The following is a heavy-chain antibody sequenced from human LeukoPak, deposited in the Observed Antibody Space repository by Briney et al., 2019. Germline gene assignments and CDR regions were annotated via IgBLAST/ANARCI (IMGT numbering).Heavy chain of an antibody. D-gene: IGHD6-19*01. V-gene: IGHV3-23*01. CDR2: ISGSGGST. J-gene: IGHJ5*02. CDR1: GFTSSSYG. Sequence: GGSLRLSCAASGFTSSSYGMSWVRQAPGKGLEWVSAISGSGGSTYYADSVKGRFTISRDNSKNTLYLQMNSLRAEDTAVYYCAKAYGIAVAGSYNWFDPWGQGTLVTVSS. CDR3: AKAYGIAVAGSYNWFDP.